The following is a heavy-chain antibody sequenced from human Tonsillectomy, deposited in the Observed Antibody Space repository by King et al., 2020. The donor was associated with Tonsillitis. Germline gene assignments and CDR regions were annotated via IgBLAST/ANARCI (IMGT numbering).Heavy chain of an antibody. CDR3: ARVRVVGSSSWYSYYYYYGMDV. J-gene: IGHJ6*02. Sequence: QLVQSGAEVKKPGSSVKVSCKASGGTFSSYAISWVRQAPGQGLEWMGGIIPIFGTANYAQKFQGRVTITADESTSTAYMELSSLRSEDTAVYYCARVRVVGSSSWYSYYYYYGMDVWGQGTTVTVSS. D-gene: IGHD6-13*01. V-gene: IGHV1-69*01. CDR2: IIPIFGTA. CDR1: GGTFSSYA.